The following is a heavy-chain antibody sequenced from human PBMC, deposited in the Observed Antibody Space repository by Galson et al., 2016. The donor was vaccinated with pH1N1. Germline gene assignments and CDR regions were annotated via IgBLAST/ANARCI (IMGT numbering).Heavy chain of an antibody. V-gene: IGHV3-30*04. CDR3: ASDSEYSGHEGFH. J-gene: IGHJ4*02. CDR1: GFTFTSYA. D-gene: IGHD5-12*01. CDR2: ILYDGTNE. Sequence: SLRLSCAASGFTFTSYAMHRVRQAPGKGLEWVAVILYDGTNEYYADSVKGRFTISRDKTQSTVYLQMNSLRTEDTAVYYCASDSEYSGHEGFHWAQGTLVIVSS.